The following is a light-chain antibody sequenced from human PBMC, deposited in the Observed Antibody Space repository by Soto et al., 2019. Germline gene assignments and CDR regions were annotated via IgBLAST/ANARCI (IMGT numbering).Light chain of an antibody. CDR1: QSISSW. Sequence: DIQMTQSPSTLSASVGDRVTITCRASQSISSWLAWYQQKPGKAPKLLIYKASSLESGVPSRFSGSGSGTEFTLTISSLQTDEFATYYCQQYNSYLYTFGQGTKREIK. CDR2: KAS. CDR3: QQYNSYLYT. V-gene: IGKV1-5*03. J-gene: IGKJ2*01.